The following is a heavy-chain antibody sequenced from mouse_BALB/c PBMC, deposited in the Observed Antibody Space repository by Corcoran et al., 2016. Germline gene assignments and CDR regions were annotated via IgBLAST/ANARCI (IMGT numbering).Heavy chain of an antibody. Sequence: QIQLVQSGPELKKPGETVKISCKASGYTFTNYGMNWVKQAPGKGLKWMGWINTYTGEPTYADDFKGRFAFSLATSASTAYLQINNLKNEDTATYFCARGGNYEGDAMDYWGQGTSVTVSS. J-gene: IGHJ4*01. CDR1: GYTFTNYG. V-gene: IGHV9-3-1*01. CDR2: INTYTGEP. CDR3: ARGGNYEGDAMDY. D-gene: IGHD2-1*01.